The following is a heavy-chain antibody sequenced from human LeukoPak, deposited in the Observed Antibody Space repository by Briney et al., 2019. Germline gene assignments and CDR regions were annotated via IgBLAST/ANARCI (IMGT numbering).Heavy chain of an antibody. CDR2: ISAYNGNT. Sequence: ASVKVSCKASGYTFTSYGISWVRQAPGQGLEWMGWISAYNGNTNYAQKLQGRVTMTTDTSTSTGYMELRSLRSDDTAVYYCARQYCSSTSCRKNYYYYYMDVWGKGTTVTVSS. CDR1: GYTFTSYG. CDR3: ARQYCSSTSCRKNYYYYYMDV. D-gene: IGHD2-2*01. J-gene: IGHJ6*03. V-gene: IGHV1-18*01.